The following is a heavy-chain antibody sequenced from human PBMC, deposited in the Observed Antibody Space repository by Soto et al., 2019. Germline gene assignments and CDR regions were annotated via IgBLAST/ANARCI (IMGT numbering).Heavy chain of an antibody. J-gene: IGHJ6*02. V-gene: IGHV3-33*01. Sequence: QVQLVESGGGVVQPGRSLRLSCAASGFTFSSYGMHWVRQAPGKGLEWVAVIWYDGSNKYYADSAKGRFTISRDNSKNTRYLQMNSLRAEDTAVYYCASGDYGMDVWGQGTTVTVSS. CDR2: IWYDGSNK. CDR3: ASGDYGMDV. CDR1: GFTFSSYG. D-gene: IGHD3-10*01.